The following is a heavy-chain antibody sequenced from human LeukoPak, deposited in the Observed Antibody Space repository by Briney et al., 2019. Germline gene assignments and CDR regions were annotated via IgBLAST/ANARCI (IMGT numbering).Heavy chain of an antibody. D-gene: IGHD1-26*01. CDR2: IYYSGST. CDR1: GGSISSYY. J-gene: IGHJ4*02. V-gene: IGHV4-59*08. CDR3: ARSSYSGSYLVIDY. Sequence: PSETLSLTCIVSGGSISSYYWSWIRQPPGKGLEWIGYIYYSGSTNYNPSLKSRVTISVDTSKNQFSLKLSSVTAADTAVYYCARSSYSGSYLVIDYWGQGTLVTVSS.